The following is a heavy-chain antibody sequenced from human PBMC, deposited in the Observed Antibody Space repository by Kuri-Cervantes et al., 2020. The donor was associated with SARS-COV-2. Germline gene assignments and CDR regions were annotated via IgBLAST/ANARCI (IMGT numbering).Heavy chain of an antibody. D-gene: IGHD6-13*01. J-gene: IGHJ4*02. CDR2: ISYDGSNK. CDR3: AKERDSLRTSGMAAAGTGFDY. CDR1: GFTFSSYA. Sequence: GESLKISCAASGFTFSSYAMHWVRQAPGKGLEWVAVISYDGSNKYYADSVKGRFTISRDNSKNTLYLQMNSLRAEDTAVCYCAKERDSLRTSGMAAAGTGFDYWGQGTLVTVSS. V-gene: IGHV3-30-3*01.